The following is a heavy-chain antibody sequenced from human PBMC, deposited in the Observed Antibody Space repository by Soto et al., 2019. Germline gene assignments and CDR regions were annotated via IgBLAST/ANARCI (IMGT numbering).Heavy chain of an antibody. J-gene: IGHJ5*02. CDR1: GFSLSTTSGMS. V-gene: IGHV2-70*01. CDR2: IDGDDDR. Sequence: SGPTVVNPTQPLTLTCTFSGFSLSTTSGMSVSWIRQPPGKALELLALIDGDDDRYYSTSLRTRLTISKDTSKKQVVLTMTNMDPVDTATYYCVRARGCSSGLRGDWFDPWGQGTLVTVSS. CDR3: VRARGCSSGLRGDWFDP. D-gene: IGHD5-18*01.